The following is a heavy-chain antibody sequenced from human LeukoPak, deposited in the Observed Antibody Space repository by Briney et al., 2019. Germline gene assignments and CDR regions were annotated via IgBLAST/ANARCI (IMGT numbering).Heavy chain of an antibody. Sequence: GGSLRLSCAASGFPFSSYAMGWVRQAPRKGLEWVPAITASSGGTYYADSVKGRFTISRDNSKNTLYLQINSLRAEDAAIYYCAKIRFYYDSSFDYWYFDLWGRGTLVTVSS. V-gene: IGHV3-23*01. CDR1: GFPFSSYA. CDR2: ITASSGGT. J-gene: IGHJ2*01. CDR3: AKIRFYYDSSFDYWYFDL. D-gene: IGHD3-22*01.